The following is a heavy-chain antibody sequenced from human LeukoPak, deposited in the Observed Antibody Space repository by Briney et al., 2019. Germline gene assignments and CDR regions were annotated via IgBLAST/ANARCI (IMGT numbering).Heavy chain of an antibody. J-gene: IGHJ4*02. CDR2: ISSSSSYI. CDR3: ARGQSVEMATWTFDY. CDR1: GFTFSSHS. D-gene: IGHD5-24*01. Sequence: GGSLRLSCAASGFTFSSHSMNWVRQAPGKGLEWVSSISSSSSYIYYADSVKGRFTISRDNAKNSLYLQMNSLRAEDTAVYYCARGQSVEMATWTFDYWGQGTLVTVSS. V-gene: IGHV3-21*01.